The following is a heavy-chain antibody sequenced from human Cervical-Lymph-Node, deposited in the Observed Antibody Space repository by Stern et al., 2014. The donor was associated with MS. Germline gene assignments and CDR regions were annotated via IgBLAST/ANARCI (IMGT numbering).Heavy chain of an antibody. V-gene: IGHV2-5*01. D-gene: IGHD3-9*01. CDR3: AHDYHDILTGYYNSRFAS. CDR1: GFSLSTSGVG. J-gene: IGHJ4*01. Sequence: ESGPTLVKPTQTLTLTCPFSGFSLSTSGVGVGWIRQPPGKALEWLALIYWTDDRRYSPSLKSRLTITKDTSKNQVVLTMTNMDPVDTATYYCAHDYHDILTGYYNSRFASWGHGTLVTVSS. CDR2: IYWTDDR.